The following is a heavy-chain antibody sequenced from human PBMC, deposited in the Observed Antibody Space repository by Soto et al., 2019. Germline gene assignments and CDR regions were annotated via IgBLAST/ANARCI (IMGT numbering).Heavy chain of an antibody. J-gene: IGHJ4*02. CDR1: GFSFSSCG. Sequence: GGSLRLSCAASGFSFSSCGMHWVRQAPGKGLEWVAVIWYDGSNKYYADSVKGRFTISRDNSMYTLYLQMNSLRAEDTAVYYCARESVAVAGTDFGYWGQGTLVTVS. CDR3: ARESVAVAGTDFGY. D-gene: IGHD6-19*01. V-gene: IGHV3-33*01. CDR2: IWYDGSNK.